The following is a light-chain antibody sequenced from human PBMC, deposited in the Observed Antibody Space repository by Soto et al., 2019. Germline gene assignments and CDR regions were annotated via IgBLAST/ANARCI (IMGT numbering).Light chain of an antibody. V-gene: IGKV3-11*01. CDR2: DTS. CDR1: QMVNSH. J-gene: IGKJ5*01. Sequence: EIIFTQSPAVLPFSPCVIANLSSSASQMVNSHLGLYQQKPGQVPWLIIYDTSNSATGIPARFSGSGSGTDFTLTISSLELEDFAVYYCQQRSNWTTFGQGTRMEIK. CDR3: QQRSNWTT.